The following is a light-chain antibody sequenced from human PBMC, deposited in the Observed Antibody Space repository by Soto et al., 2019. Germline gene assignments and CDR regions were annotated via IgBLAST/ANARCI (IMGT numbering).Light chain of an antibody. CDR3: QQYGTSPQT. CDR2: GAS. CDR1: QSVSSN. J-gene: IGKJ1*01. V-gene: IGKV3-20*01. Sequence: LSVKPGERAALSCRASQSVSSNLAWYQQKPGQAPRLLIYGASTRATGIPARFSGSGSGTDFTLTISRLEPEDFAVYYCQQYGTSPQTFGQGTNVDI.